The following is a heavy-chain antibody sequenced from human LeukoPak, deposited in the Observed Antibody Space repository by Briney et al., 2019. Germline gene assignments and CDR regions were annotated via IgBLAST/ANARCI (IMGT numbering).Heavy chain of an antibody. D-gene: IGHD4-23*01. CDR1: GGSFSGYY. J-gene: IGHJ5*02. CDR2: INHSGST. CDR3: ARGKGALSAARWKLHQNWFDP. Sequence: SETLSLTCAVYGGSFSGYYWSWIRQPPGKGLEWIGEINHSGSTNYNPSLKSRVTISVDTSKNQFSLKLSSVTAADTAVYYCARGKGALSAARWKLHQNWFDPWGQGNLVTVSS. V-gene: IGHV4-34*01.